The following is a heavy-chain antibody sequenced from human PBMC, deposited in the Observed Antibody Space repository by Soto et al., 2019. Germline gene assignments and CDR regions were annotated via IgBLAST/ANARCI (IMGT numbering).Heavy chain of an antibody. Sequence: PSETLSLTCAVSGGSIISGHWWTWVRQSPGKGLEWVGEIYESGITNYNPSLNGRLSISMDQSKNQFSLKLTSVTASDTAMYYCARHVGSSSGPLTGPTYYYYGMDVWGQGTTVTVSS. CDR3: ARHVGSSSGPLTGPTYYYYGMDV. J-gene: IGHJ6*02. CDR2: IYESGIT. V-gene: IGHV4-4*02. D-gene: IGHD6-19*01. CDR1: GGSIISGHW.